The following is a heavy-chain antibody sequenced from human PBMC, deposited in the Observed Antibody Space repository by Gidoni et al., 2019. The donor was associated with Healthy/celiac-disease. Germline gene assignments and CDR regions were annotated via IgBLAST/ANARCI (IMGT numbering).Heavy chain of an antibody. V-gene: IGHV3-21*01. Sequence: EVQLVESGGGLVKPGGSLRLSCAASGFTFSSYSMNWVRPAPGKGLEWVSCISSSSSYIYYADSVKGRFTIARDNAKNSLYLQMNSLRAEDTAVYYWARGKVGYCSGGSCYGGYYYYGMDVWGQGTTVTVSS. D-gene: IGHD2-15*01. CDR1: GFTFSSYS. CDR2: ISSSSSYI. J-gene: IGHJ6*02. CDR3: ARGKVGYCSGGSCYGGYYYYGMDV.